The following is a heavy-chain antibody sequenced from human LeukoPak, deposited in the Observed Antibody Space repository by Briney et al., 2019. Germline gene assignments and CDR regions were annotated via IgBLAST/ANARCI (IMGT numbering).Heavy chain of an antibody. CDR2: IDPNSGGT. V-gene: IGHV1-2*02. J-gene: IGHJ4*02. CDR3: ARDLGRDRYFGS. D-gene: IGHD5-24*01. Sequence: ASVKVSCKASGYTFTGYYFHWVRQAPGQGLEWLGWIDPNSGGTNYAQKFQGRVTMTWDTSITTAYMELRGLRSDDTAVYYCARDLGRDRYFGSWGQGTLVTVSS. CDR1: GYTFTGYY.